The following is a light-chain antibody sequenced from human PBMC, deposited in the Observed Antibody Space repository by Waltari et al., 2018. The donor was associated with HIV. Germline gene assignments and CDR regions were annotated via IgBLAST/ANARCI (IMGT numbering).Light chain of an antibody. Sequence: QSVLTQPPSVSGAPGARVTIACSGRSSTLWSTCDFRCYHQLPGTAPKRLIYGDYNRPSGVPDRFTGSKSGTSASLAITGLQPEDEADYYCQSYDTSLGGFYVFGTGTKVTVL. V-gene: IGLV1-40*01. CDR2: GDY. CDR3: QSYDTSLGGFYV. CDR1: SSTLWSTCD. J-gene: IGLJ1*01.